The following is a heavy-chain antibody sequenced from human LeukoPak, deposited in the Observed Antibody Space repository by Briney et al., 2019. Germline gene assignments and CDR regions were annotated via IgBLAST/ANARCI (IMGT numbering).Heavy chain of an antibody. CDR1: GFTVSSNY. CDR2: IYSGGST. V-gene: IGHV3-66*01. Sequence: PGGSLRLSCAASGFTVSSNYMSWVRQAPGKGLEWVSVIYSGGSTYYAHSVKGRFTISRDNAKNSLSLQMNSLRAEDTAVYYCARDPYNGSYGDDYYYYMDVWGKGTTVTISS. J-gene: IGHJ6*03. CDR3: ARDPYNGSYGDDYYYYMDV. D-gene: IGHD1-26*01.